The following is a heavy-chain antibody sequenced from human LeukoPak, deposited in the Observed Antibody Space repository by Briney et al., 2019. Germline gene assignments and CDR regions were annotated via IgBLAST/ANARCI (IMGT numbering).Heavy chain of an antibody. J-gene: IGHJ4*02. CDR1: GFTFSSYW. CDR2: IKQDGSEK. CDR3: ALPPTFWSGYYTPFDY. D-gene: IGHD3-3*01. Sequence: PGGSLRLSCAASGFTFSSYWMSWVRQAPGKGLEWVANIKQDGSEKYYVDSVKGRFTISRDNAKNSLYLQMNSLRAEDTAVYYCALPPTFWSGYYTPFDYWGQGTLVTVSS. V-gene: IGHV3-7*01.